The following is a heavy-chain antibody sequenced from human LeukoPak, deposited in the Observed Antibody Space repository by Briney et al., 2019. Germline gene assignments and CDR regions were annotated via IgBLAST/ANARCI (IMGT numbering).Heavy chain of an antibody. CDR1: GGSISSYY. CDR2: IYNREST. D-gene: IGHD6-19*01. Sequence: PSETLSLTCTVSGGSISSYYWSWIRQPPGKGLEWIGYIYNRESTKYNPSLKSRVTMSLDTSKNQFSLKVTSVTAADTAVYYCARLEQQWLVPVDYWGQGTLVTVSS. J-gene: IGHJ4*02. CDR3: ARLEQQWLVPVDY. V-gene: IGHV4-59*08.